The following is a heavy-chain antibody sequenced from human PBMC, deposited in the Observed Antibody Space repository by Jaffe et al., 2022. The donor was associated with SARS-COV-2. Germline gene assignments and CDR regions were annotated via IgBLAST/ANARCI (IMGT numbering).Heavy chain of an antibody. CDR3: ARVGTYHERYCSGGSCGGWFDP. CDR1: GGSISSGGYS. CDR2: IYHSGST. D-gene: IGHD2-15*01. Sequence: QLQLQESGSGLVKPSQTLSLTCAVSGGSISSGGYSWSWIRQPPGKGLEWIGYIYHSGSTYYNPSLKSRVTISVDRSKNQFSLKLSSVTAADTAVYYCARVGTYHERYCSGGSCGGWFDPWGQGTLVTVSS. V-gene: IGHV4-30-2*01. J-gene: IGHJ5*02.